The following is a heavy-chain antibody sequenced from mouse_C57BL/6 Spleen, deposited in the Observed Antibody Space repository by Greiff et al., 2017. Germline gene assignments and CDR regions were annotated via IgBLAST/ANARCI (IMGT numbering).Heavy chain of an antibody. CDR1: GYTFTDYY. Sequence: VKLMESGAELVRPGASVKLSCKASGYTFTDYYINWVKQRPGQGLEWIARIYPGSGNTYYNEKFKGKATLTAEKSSSTAYMQLSSLTSEDSAVYFCANYYGSSYGFAYWGQGTLVTVSA. CDR2: IYPGSGNT. V-gene: IGHV1-76*01. D-gene: IGHD1-1*01. J-gene: IGHJ3*01. CDR3: ANYYGSSYGFAY.